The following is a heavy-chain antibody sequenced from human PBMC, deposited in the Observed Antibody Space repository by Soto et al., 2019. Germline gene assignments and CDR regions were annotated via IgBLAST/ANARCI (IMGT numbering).Heavy chain of an antibody. Sequence: PSETLSLTCTVSGGSISSYYWSWIRQPPGKGLEWIGYIYYSGSTNYNPPLKSRVTISVDTSKNQFSLKLSSVTAADTAVYYCARHAVPSSIAEFDYWGQGTLVTVSS. V-gene: IGHV4-59*08. D-gene: IGHD6-6*01. CDR3: ARHAVPSSIAEFDY. CDR1: GGSISSYY. J-gene: IGHJ4*02. CDR2: IYYSGST.